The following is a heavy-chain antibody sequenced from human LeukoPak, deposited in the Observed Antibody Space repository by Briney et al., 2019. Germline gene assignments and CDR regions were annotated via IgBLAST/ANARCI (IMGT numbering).Heavy chain of an antibody. CDR3: ARHVWGRGHDY. CDR1: GGSISSSSYY. D-gene: IGHD2-8*01. J-gene: IGHJ4*02. Sequence: PSETLSLTCTVSGGSISSSSYYWGWIRQTPGKGLEWIGTIYYSGSTDYNPSLKSRVTISVDTSKNQFSLKLTSVTAADTAVYYCARHVWGRGHDYWGQGTLVTVSS. CDR2: IYYSGST. V-gene: IGHV4-39*01.